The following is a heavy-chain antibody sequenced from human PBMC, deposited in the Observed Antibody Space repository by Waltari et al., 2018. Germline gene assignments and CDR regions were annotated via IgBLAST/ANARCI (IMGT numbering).Heavy chain of an antibody. V-gene: IGHV3-30*03. CDR1: GFTFSHYG. Sequence: QVQLVESGGGVVQPGRSLRLSCAASGFTFSHYGMHWVRQAPGKVLELVAVISDDGSSTYYGDSVKGRFTLSRDNSRNTLNLQMNRLRTEDTAMYYCVSYPIFQGAVDAFDIWGQGTMVTVSS. D-gene: IGHD3-3*02. CDR3: VSYPIFQGAVDAFDI. CDR2: ISDDGSST. J-gene: IGHJ3*02.